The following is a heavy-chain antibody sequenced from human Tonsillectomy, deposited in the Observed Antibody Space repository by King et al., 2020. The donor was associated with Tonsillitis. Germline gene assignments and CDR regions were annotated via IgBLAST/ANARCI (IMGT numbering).Heavy chain of an antibody. D-gene: IGHD3-3*01. CDR2: INHSGSI. Sequence: VQLQQWGAGLLKPSETLSLTCAVYGGSFSGYYWSWIRQSPGKGLEWIGEINHSGSIKYNPSLKSRVPLSVDTSKNQFSLKLTSVTAADTAVFYCARGGLTISTSWFDPWGQGTLVTVSS. V-gene: IGHV4-34*01. CDR1: GGSFSGYY. CDR3: ARGGLTISTSWFDP. J-gene: IGHJ5*01.